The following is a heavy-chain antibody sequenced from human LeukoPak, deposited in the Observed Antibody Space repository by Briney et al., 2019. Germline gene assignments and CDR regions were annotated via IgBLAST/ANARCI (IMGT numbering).Heavy chain of an antibody. CDR2: INPNSGGT. D-gene: IGHD2-15*01. J-gene: IGHJ6*03. CDR1: GFDFRDYF. V-gene: IGHV1-2*02. CDR3: ARDLPDCSGGSCYYYYYYMDV. Sequence: ASVKVSCKASGFDFRDYFIHWVRQAPGQGLEWMGWINPNSGGTNYAQKFQGRVTMTRDTSISTAYMELSRLRSDDTAVYSCARDLPDCSGGSCYYYYYYMDVWGKGTTVTISS.